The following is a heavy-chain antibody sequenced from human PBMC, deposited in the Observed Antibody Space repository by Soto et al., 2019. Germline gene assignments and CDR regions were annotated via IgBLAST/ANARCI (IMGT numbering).Heavy chain of an antibody. J-gene: IGHJ6*02. CDR1: WYSLTGGSIY. V-gene: IGHV4-61*03. CDR2: VHYTGST. D-gene: IGHD3-3*01. Sequence: QVPLPEAGPRLGKPSGALAPHWHVPWYSLTGGSIYWGWIRPPPGKGLEGIGYVHYTGSTNYNPSLKRRVAISVDTSKNHFSLTLSSVTAADTAVYYCARDRGNFGVVLADFYQYGMDVWGQGTTVTVSS. CDR3: ARDRGNFGVVLADFYQYGMDV.